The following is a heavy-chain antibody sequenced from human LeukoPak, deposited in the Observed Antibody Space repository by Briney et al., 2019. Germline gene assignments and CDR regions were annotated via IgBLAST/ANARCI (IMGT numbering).Heavy chain of an antibody. CDR1: GFTFSRDS. CDR2: ISYDGSYK. Sequence: GGSLRLSCAASGFTFSRDSMNWVRQAPGKGLEWVAIISYDGSYKYYADFVKGRFTISRDNSKNTLYLQMNSLRAEDTAVYYCAKGGVWFGEFPDYWGQGTLVTVSS. CDR3: AKGGVWFGEFPDY. D-gene: IGHD3-10*01. V-gene: IGHV3-30*18. J-gene: IGHJ4*02.